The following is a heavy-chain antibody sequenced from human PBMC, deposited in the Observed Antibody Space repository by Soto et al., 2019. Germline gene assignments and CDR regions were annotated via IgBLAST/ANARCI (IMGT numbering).Heavy chain of an antibody. V-gene: IGHV4-34*01. Sequence: QVQLQQWGAGLLKPSETLSLTCAVYGGSFSGYYWSWIRQPPGKGLEWIGEINHSGSTNYNPSLKSRVTISVDTSKNQFSLKLSSVTAADTAVYYCARYQQLVYGMDVWGQGTTVTVSS. CDR2: INHSGST. CDR3: ARYQQLVYGMDV. CDR1: GGSFSGYY. J-gene: IGHJ6*02. D-gene: IGHD6-13*01.